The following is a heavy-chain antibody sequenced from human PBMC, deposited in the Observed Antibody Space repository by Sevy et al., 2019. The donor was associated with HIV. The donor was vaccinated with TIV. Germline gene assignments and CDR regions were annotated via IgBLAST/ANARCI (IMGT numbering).Heavy chain of an antibody. Sequence: ASVKVSCKASGGTFSSYAISWVRQAPGQGLEWMGGIIPIFGTANYAQKFQGRVTITADESTSTAYMELGSLRSEDTAVYYCAYSITIFGVVIFDYWGQGTLVTVSS. CDR3: AYSITIFGVVIFDY. V-gene: IGHV1-69*13. CDR2: IIPIFGTA. CDR1: GGTFSSYA. J-gene: IGHJ4*02. D-gene: IGHD3-3*01.